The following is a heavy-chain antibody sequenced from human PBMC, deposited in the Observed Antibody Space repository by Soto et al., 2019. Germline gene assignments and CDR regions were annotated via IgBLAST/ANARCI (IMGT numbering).Heavy chain of an antibody. CDR2: IKQDGSER. V-gene: IGHV3-7*05. Sequence: EVQLVESGGGLVQPGGSLRLSCAASGFTFSNYWMSWVRQAPGKGLEWVANIKQDGSERNYVDSVKGRFTISRDNAKNSLYLQVNSLRAEDTAVYYCARARSENDYWGQGTLVTVSS. CDR1: GFTFSNYW. J-gene: IGHJ4*02. CDR3: ARARSENDY.